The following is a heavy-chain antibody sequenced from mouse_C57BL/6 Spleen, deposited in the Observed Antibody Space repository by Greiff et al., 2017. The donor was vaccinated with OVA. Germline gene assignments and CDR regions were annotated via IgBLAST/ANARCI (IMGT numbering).Heavy chain of an antibody. J-gene: IGHJ3*01. D-gene: IGHD4-1*01. V-gene: IGHV5-17*01. CDR1: GFTFSDYG. CDR3: ANWDVTAY. Sequence: DVMLVESGGGLVKPGGSLKLSCAASGFTFSDYGMHWVRQAPEKGLEWVAYISSGSSTIYYADTVKGRFTISRDNAKNTLFLQMTSLRSEDTAMYYCANWDVTAYWGQGTLVTVSA. CDR2: ISSGSSTI.